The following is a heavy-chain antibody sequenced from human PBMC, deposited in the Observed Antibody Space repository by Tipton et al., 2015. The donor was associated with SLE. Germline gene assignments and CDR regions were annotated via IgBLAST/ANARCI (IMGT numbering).Heavy chain of an antibody. J-gene: IGHJ5*02. CDR1: GGSISSYY. CDR3: ASGGFYGSGTYYGGWFDP. D-gene: IGHD3-10*01. CDR2: IHTSGST. V-gene: IGHV4-4*08. Sequence: TLSLTCKVSGGSISSYYWCWIRQTSGKRLEWIGCIHTSGSTDYNPSLKSRVTISVDTSKNQFSLKLTSVTAADTGVYYCASGGFYGSGTYYGGWFDPWGQGTLVTVSS.